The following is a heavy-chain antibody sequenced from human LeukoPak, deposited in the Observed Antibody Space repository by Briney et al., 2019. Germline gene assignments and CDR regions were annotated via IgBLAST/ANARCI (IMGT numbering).Heavy chain of an antibody. CDR2: IRYDGRNK. V-gene: IGHV3-30*02. CDR3: AKGGSNNWSFDN. Sequence: GGSLRLSCAAAGLTFSNYGMHWVRQAPGKGLQWVAYIRYDGRNKCSADSVKGRFTIYRDNSKSTLYLQMNSLRPEDTAVYYCAKGGSNNWSFDNWGQGTLVTVSS. J-gene: IGHJ4*02. D-gene: IGHD1-1*01. CDR1: GLTFSNYG.